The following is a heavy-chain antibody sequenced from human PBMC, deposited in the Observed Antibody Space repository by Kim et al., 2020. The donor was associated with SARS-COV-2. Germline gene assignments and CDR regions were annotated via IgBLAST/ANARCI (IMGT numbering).Heavy chain of an antibody. J-gene: IGHJ4*02. CDR1: GGSISSSSYY. D-gene: IGHD3-22*01. CDR2: IYYSGST. CDR3: ARIRYEPTGGYYSDETGDY. Sequence: SETLSLTCTVSGGSISSSSYYWGWIRQPPGKGLEWIGSIYYSGSTYYNPSLKSRVTISVDTSKNQFSLKLSSVTAADTAVYYCARIRYEPTGGYYSDETGDYWGQGTLVTVSS. V-gene: IGHV4-39*01.